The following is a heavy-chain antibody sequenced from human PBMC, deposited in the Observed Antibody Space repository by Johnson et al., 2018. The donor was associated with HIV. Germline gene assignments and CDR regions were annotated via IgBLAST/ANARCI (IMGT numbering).Heavy chain of an antibody. CDR3: AKDKAAAGPEAFDI. CDR1: GFTFSDYY. J-gene: IGHJ3*02. CDR2: ISSSGSTR. Sequence: QVQLVESGGGLVKPGGSLRLSCAASGFTFSDYYMSWIRQAPGKGLEWVSYISSSGSTRYYADSVKGRFTISRDNAKNSLYLQMNSLRAEDTALYYCAKDKAAAGPEAFDIWGQGTMVTVSS. D-gene: IGHD6-13*01. V-gene: IGHV3-11*01.